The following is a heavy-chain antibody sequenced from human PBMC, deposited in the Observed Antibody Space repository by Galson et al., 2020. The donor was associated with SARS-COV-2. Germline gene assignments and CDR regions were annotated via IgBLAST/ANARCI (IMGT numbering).Heavy chain of an antibody. CDR1: GDSISSDIAA. J-gene: IGHJ4*02. V-gene: IGHV6-1*01. CDR2: TFFRSKWYN. Sequence: SETLSLTCAISGDSISSDIAAWNWIRQSPSRGLEWLGRTFFRSKWYNGYAVSVRSRITINPDTSKNQFSLQLTSVTPEDTAVYYCARNGGSGTAGCDYWGQGTLVTVSS. D-gene: IGHD1-1*01. CDR3: ARNGGSGTAGCDY.